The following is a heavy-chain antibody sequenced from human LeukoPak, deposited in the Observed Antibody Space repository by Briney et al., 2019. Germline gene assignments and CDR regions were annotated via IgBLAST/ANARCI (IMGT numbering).Heavy chain of an antibody. V-gene: IGHV4-4*02. CDR2: IYHSGST. CDR3: ARGWVYGSGSYGDY. Sequence: PSETLSLTCAVSGGSISSSNWWSWVRQPPGKGLEWIGEIYHSGSTNYNPSLKSRVTISVDKSKNQFSLKLSSVTAADTAVYYCARGWVYGSGSYGDYWGQGTLVTVSS. J-gene: IGHJ4*02. D-gene: IGHD3-10*01. CDR1: GGSISSSNW.